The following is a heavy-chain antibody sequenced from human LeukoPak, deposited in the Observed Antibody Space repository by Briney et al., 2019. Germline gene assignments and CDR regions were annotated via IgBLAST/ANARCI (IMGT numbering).Heavy chain of an antibody. J-gene: IGHJ4*02. D-gene: IGHD6-19*01. CDR1: GDSIRNYY. CDR2: VSYIGST. CDR3: ASSYTSDWSYYFHY. Sequence: SETLSLTCTVSGDSIRNYYWNWIRQPPGKGLEWIGYVSYIGSTNYNPSLDSRVTISLDTSKNQFSLKLRSVTSADTAVYYCASSYTSDWSYYFHYWGQGALVTVSS. V-gene: IGHV4-59*08.